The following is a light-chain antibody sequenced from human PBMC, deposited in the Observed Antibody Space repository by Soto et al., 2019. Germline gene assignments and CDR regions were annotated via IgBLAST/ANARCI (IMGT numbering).Light chain of an antibody. V-gene: IGLV2-11*01. Sequence: QSALTQPRSVSGSPGQSVTISCTGTSSDIGGYNFVSWYQQHPGKAPKVMIYDVGKRPSGVPDRCSGSKSGNTASLTISGLQADDEGDYYCCSYAGSYTLVFGGGTKLTVL. CDR3: CSYAGSYTLV. CDR2: DVG. CDR1: SSDIGGYNF. J-gene: IGLJ2*01.